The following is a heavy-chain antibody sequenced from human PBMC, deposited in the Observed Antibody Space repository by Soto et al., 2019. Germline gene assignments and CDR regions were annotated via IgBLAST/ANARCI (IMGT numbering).Heavy chain of an antibody. Sequence: EGSLRLSCAASGFTFSNAWMSWVRQAPGKGLEWVGRIKSKTDGGTTDYAAPVKGRFTISRDDSKNTLYLQMNSLKTEDTAVYYCTTRLPMITFGGVIAPFDPWGQGTLVTVSS. CDR2: IKSKTDGGTT. D-gene: IGHD3-16*02. CDR1: GFTFSNAW. CDR3: TTRLPMITFGGVIAPFDP. V-gene: IGHV3-15*01. J-gene: IGHJ5*02.